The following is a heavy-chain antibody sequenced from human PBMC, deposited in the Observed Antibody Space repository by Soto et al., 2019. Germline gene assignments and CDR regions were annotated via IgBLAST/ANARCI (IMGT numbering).Heavy chain of an antibody. CDR1: GFTFRIYA. V-gene: IGHV3-30-3*01. J-gene: IGHJ4*02. D-gene: IGHD6-19*01. CDR3: ATLAVAGEGSDY. CDR2: ISYDGSNK. Sequence: QVQLVESGGGVVQPGRSLRLSCAASGFTFRIYAIHWVRQAPGKGLEWVADISYDGSNKYYADSVKGRFTISRDNSKNTLYLQMNSLRAEDTAVYYCATLAVAGEGSDYWGQGTLVTVSS.